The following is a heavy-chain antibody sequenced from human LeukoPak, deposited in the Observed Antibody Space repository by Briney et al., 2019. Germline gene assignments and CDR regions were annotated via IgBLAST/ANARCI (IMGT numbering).Heavy chain of an antibody. CDR2: IIPILGTI. CDR3: ARGDGEVATGTENWFDP. CDR1: GGTFSSYA. J-gene: IGHJ5*02. Sequence: GASVKVSCKASGGTFSSYAASWVRQAPGQGLEWVGGIIPILGTINYAQKFQGRVTLSADESTSTAYMDLSSLRSEDTAVYYCARGDGEVATGTENWFDPWGQGTLVTVSS. D-gene: IGHD1-1*01. V-gene: IGHV1-69*13.